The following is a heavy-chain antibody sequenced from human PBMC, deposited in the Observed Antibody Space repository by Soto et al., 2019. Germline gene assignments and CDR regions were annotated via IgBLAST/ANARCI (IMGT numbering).Heavy chain of an antibody. CDR2: INAGNGNT. CDR1: GYTFTGFA. J-gene: IGHJ4*02. V-gene: IGHV1-3*01. CDR3: AKERQGRYDFWSGYFYFDY. Sequence: GASVKGSCKDSGYTFTGFAMHWVRQDHGQRLEWMGWINAGNGNTKYSQKFQGRVTITRDTSASTAYMELNSLRAEDTAVYYCAKERQGRYDFWSGYFYFDYWGQGTLVTVSS. D-gene: IGHD3-3*01.